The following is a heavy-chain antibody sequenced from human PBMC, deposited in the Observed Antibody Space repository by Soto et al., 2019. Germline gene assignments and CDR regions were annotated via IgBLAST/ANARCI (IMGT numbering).Heavy chain of an antibody. V-gene: IGHV3-21*01. CDR3: ARDRTGTLALDI. Sequence: EVQLVESGGGLVKPGGSLRLSCAASGFTFSSYSMNWVRQAPGQGLEWVSSISSSSSYIYYADSVKGRFTISRDNAKNSLYLQMNSLRAEDTAVYYCARDRTGTLALDIWGQGTMVTVSS. CDR1: GFTFSSYS. D-gene: IGHD1-1*01. CDR2: ISSSSSYI. J-gene: IGHJ3*02.